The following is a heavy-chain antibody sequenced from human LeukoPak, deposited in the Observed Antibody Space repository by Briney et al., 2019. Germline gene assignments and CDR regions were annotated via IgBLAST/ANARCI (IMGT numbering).Heavy chain of an antibody. CDR2: ISAYNGNT. D-gene: IGHD4-17*01. J-gene: IGHJ4*02. Sequence: ASVKVSCKASGYTFNSYGISWVRQAPGQGLEWMGWISAYNGNTNYAQKLRGRVTITTDTSTSTAYMELRSLRSDDTALYFCARDRRDGDYLDYWGQGTLVTVSS. CDR1: GYTFNSYG. V-gene: IGHV1-18*01. CDR3: ARDRRDGDYLDY.